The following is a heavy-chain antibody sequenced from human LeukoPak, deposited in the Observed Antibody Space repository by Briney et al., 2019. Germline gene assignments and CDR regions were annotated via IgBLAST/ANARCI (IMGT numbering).Heavy chain of an antibody. Sequence: GASVKVSCKASGGTFSSYAISWVRQAPGQGLEWMGRIIPILGIANYAQKFQGRVTITADKSTSTAYMELSRLRSDDTAVYYCARDLERYYDLEGRSGYWGQGTLVTVSS. J-gene: IGHJ4*02. V-gene: IGHV1-69*04. CDR1: GGTFSSYA. CDR2: IIPILGIA. CDR3: ARDLERYYDLEGRSGY. D-gene: IGHD3-3*01.